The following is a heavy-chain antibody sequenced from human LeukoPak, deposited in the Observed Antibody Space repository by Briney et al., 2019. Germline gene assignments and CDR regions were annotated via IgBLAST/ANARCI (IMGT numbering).Heavy chain of an antibody. Sequence: SETLSLTRTVSGASISSSYWSWIRQPPGKRLEWIGYIYYSGSTNYNPSLTSRVTISVDTSKNQFSLKLSSVTAADTAVYYCARVLGAYCSGGSCYSSWYFDLWGRGTLVTVSA. CDR1: GASISSSY. CDR3: ARVLGAYCSGGSCYSSWYFDL. J-gene: IGHJ2*01. CDR2: IYYSGST. D-gene: IGHD2-15*01. V-gene: IGHV4-59*01.